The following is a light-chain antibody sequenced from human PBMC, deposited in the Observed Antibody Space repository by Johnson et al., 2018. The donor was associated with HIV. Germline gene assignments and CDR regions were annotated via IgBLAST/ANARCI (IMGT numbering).Light chain of an antibody. CDR2: DNN. V-gene: IGLV1-51*01. CDR1: SSNIANNY. J-gene: IGLJ1*01. CDR3: GTWDSSLSAGGYV. Sequence: QSVLTQPPSVSAAPGHQVTISCSGSSSNIANNYVSWYQQFPGTAPKLLIYDNNKRPSGVPDRFSGSKSGTSASLAISGLQSEDETDYYCGTWDSSLSAGGYVFGTGTKVTVL.